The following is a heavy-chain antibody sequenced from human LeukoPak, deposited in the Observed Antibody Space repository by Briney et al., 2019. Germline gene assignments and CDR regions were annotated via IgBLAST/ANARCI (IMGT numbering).Heavy chain of an antibody. D-gene: IGHD3-22*01. CDR1: GFTFSSYW. Sequence: PGGSLRLSCAASGFTFSSYWMSWVRQAPGKGLEWVANIKQDGSEKYYVDSVKGRFTISRDNAKNSLYLQMNSLRAEDTAVYYCARVRVPYYYDSSVLFGAYYYYYMDVWGKGTTVTISS. CDR2: IKQDGSEK. J-gene: IGHJ6*03. V-gene: IGHV3-7*01. CDR3: ARVRVPYYYDSSVLFGAYYYYYMDV.